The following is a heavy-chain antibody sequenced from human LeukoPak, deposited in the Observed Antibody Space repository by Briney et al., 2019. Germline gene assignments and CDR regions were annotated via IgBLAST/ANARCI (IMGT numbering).Heavy chain of an antibody. V-gene: IGHV1-69*05. D-gene: IGHD3-22*01. Sequence: SVKVSCKASGGTFSNYAIRWVRQAPGQGLEWMGRIIPIFGTTNYAQKFQGRVTITTDKSTSTAYMELSSLRSEDTAVYYCARGGEAKCYDTSGDYLYYYWGQGTLVTVSS. CDR1: GGTFSNYA. J-gene: IGHJ4*01. CDR2: IIPIFGTT. CDR3: ARGGEAKCYDTSGDYLYYY.